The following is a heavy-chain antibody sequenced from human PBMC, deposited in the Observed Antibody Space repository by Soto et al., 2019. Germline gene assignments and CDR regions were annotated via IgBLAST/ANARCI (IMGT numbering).Heavy chain of an antibody. CDR1: GGTFSSYA. CDR2: IIPISGTA. CDR3: ARARGSSTSWGIYFYYYYGMDV. D-gene: IGHD2-2*01. Sequence: QVQLVQSGAEVKKPGSSVKVSCTASGGTFSSYAISWVRQAPGQGLEWMGGIIPISGTANYAQKSQGRVTITADESTSTAYMELSSLRSEDPAGYSCARARGSSTSWGIYFYYYYGMDVWGQGTTVTVSS. J-gene: IGHJ6*02. V-gene: IGHV1-69*01.